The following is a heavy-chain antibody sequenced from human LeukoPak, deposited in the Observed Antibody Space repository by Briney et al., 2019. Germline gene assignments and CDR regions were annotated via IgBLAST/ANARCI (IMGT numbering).Heavy chain of an antibody. CDR2: ISWNSGRE. CDR1: GFIFDDYA. CDR3: AKAAQGGLISSNWFDS. V-gene: IGHV3-9*01. J-gene: IGHJ5*01. Sequence: GGSLRLSCAASGFIFDDYAMHWVRQAPGKGLEWVSSISWNSGREGYADSVKGRFTISRDNGKNSLYLQMNSLRSEDTALYYCAKAAQGGLISSNWFDSWGQGTLVTVSS. D-gene: IGHD3-16*01.